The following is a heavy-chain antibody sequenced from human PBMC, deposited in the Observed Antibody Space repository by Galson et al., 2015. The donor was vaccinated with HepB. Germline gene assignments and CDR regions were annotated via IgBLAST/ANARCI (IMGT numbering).Heavy chain of an antibody. CDR2: IIPIFGTA. CDR3: ARGGGVDTSPNGAFDI. V-gene: IGHV1-69*13. CDR1: VGTFSSYA. D-gene: IGHD3-16*01. Sequence: SVKVSCKASVGTFSSYAISWVRQAPGQGLVWMGGIIPIFGTANYAQKFQGRVTITADESTSTAYMELSSLRSEDTAVYYCARGGGVDTSPNGAFDIWGQGTMVTVSS. J-gene: IGHJ3*02.